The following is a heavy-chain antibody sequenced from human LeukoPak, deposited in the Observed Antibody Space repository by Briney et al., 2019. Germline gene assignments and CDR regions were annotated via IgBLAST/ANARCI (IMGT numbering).Heavy chain of an antibody. V-gene: IGHV1-2*02. CDR3: ARDIGSAYRNGLYYCFGMDV. CDR2: INPNSGDT. J-gene: IGHJ6*02. Sequence: ASVKVSCKASDYTFSRYGISWVRQAPGQGLEWMGWINPNSGDTNYAQKFQGRVTMTRDTSISTAYVELSRLRSDDTAVYYCARDIGSAYRNGLYYCFGMDVWGQGTTVTVSS. CDR1: DYTFSRYG. D-gene: IGHD5-18*01.